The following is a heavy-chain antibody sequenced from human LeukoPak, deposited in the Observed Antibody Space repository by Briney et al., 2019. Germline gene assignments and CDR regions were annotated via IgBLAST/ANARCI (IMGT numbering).Heavy chain of an antibody. CDR3: ARLGYGH. CDR2: IYSGGTT. D-gene: IGHD3-16*01. CDR1: GFSVSSNY. Sequence: GGSLRLSCAASGFSVSSNYMSWVRQAPGKGLEWVSVIYSGGTTYYANSVKGRFTISRDNSKNTLYLQMNSLRAEDAAVYYCARLGYGHWGQGTLVIVSS. J-gene: IGHJ4*02. V-gene: IGHV3-66*01.